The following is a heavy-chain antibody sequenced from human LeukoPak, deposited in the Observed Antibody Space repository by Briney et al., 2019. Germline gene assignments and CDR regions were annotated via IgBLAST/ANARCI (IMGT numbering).Heavy chain of an antibody. J-gene: IGHJ3*02. CDR3: ARDGILDAFDI. CDR2: ISSSGSTI. Sequence: GGSLRLSCAASGFTFSSYEMNWVRQAPGKGLEWVSYISSSGSTIYYADSVKGRFTISRDNAKNSLYLQMNSLRAEDTAVYYCARDGILDAFDIWGQGTMVTVSS. D-gene: IGHD1-1*01. CDR1: GFTFSSYE. V-gene: IGHV3-48*03.